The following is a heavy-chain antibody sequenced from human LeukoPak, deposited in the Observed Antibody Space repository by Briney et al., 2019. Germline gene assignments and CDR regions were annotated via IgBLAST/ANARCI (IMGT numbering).Heavy chain of an antibody. CDR2: ISWNSGSI. CDR1: GFTFDDYA. CDR3: AKDRRFLEWSNAFDI. J-gene: IGHJ3*02. Sequence: GGSLRLSCAASGFTFDDYAMHWVRQAPGKGLEWVSGISWNSGSIGYADSVKGRFTISRDNAKNSLYLQMNSLRAEDMALYYCAKDRRFLEWSNAFDIWGQGTMVTVSS. D-gene: IGHD3-3*01. V-gene: IGHV3-9*03.